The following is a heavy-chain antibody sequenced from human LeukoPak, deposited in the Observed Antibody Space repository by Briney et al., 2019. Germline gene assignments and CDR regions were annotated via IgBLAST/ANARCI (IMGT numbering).Heavy chain of an antibody. J-gene: IGHJ3*02. CDR2: IKQDGSEK. CDR1: GFTFSSYW. D-gene: IGHD1-26*01. CDR3: ARAGSYYRSDAFDI. Sequence: GRSLRLSCAASGFTFSSYWMSWVRQAPGKGLEWVANIKQDGSEKYYVDSVKGRFTISRDNAKNSLYLQMNSLRAEDTAVYYCARAGSYYRSDAFDIWGQGTMVTVSS. V-gene: IGHV3-7*01.